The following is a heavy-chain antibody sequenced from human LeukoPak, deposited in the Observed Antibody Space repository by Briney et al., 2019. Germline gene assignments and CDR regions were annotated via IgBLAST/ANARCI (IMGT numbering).Heavy chain of an antibody. CDR2: INAGNGNT. CDR1: GYTFTSYA. Sequence: ASVKVSCKASGYTFTSYAMHWVRQAPGQRLEWMGWINAGNGNTKYSQKFQRRVTITRDTSASTAYMELSSLRSEDTAVYYCARWALTGYYRALEYWGQGTLVTVSS. CDR3: ARWALTGYYRALEY. D-gene: IGHD3-9*01. J-gene: IGHJ4*02. V-gene: IGHV1-3*01.